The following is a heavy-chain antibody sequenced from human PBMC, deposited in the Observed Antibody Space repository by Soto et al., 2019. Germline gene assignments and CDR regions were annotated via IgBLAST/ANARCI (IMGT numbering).Heavy chain of an antibody. D-gene: IGHD3-16*01. CDR2: INTGDGNT. CDR1: GYTFTSYG. CDR3: ARDGAHSDYGLPV. Sequence: QAQLVQSGAEVKEPGASVKVSCKASGYTFTSYGIHWVRQAPGQRPEWMGWINTGDGNTKYSQKFQGRVTITRDTSASTVYMDVTSLSSEDTAVYYCARDGAHSDYGLPVWGQGTLVTVSS. J-gene: IGHJ4*02. V-gene: IGHV1-3*04.